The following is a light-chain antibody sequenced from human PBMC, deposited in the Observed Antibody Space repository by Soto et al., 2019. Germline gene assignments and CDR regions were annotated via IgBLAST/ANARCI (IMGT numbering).Light chain of an antibody. V-gene: IGKV1-9*01. J-gene: IGKJ4*01. CDR1: QDISSD. CDR3: QQVKTYPLT. CDR2: AAS. Sequence: DIQLTQSPSFLSASVGDRVTITCRASQDISSDLAWYQQKPGKAPKLLIYAASTLQSGVPSGFGGSGSGTEFTLTITSLQPEDFATYYCQQVKTYPLTFGGGTKVEIK.